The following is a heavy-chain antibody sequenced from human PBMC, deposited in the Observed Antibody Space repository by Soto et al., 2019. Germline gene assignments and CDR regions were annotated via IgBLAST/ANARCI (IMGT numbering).Heavy chain of an antibody. CDR2: ISSSSSYI. CDR1: GFTFSSYS. V-gene: IGHV3-21*01. J-gene: IGHJ6*03. Sequence: EVQLVESGGGLVKPGGSLRLSCAASGFTFSSYSMNWVRQAPGKGLEWVSSISSSSSYIYYADSVKGRFTISRDNAKNSLYLQKNSLRAEDTAVYYCARDRSLRYSSSSFLYYMDVWGKGTTVTVSS. D-gene: IGHD6-19*01. CDR3: ARDRSLRYSSSSFLYYMDV.